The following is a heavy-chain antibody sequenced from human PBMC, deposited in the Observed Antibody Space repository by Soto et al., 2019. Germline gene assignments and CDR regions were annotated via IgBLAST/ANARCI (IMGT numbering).Heavy chain of an antibody. CDR2: LYYSGST. J-gene: IGHJ5*02. CDR3: ARVLRGYRNAIALNWFDP. CDR1: GGSISSGGYY. V-gene: IGHV4-31*03. Sequence: QVQLQESGPGLVKPSQTLSLTCTVSGGSISSGGYYWSWIRQHPGKGLEWIGYLYYSGSTYYNPFLRSRFTISVDSSKNQFSLKLSSVTAADTAVYYCARVLRGYRNAIALNWFDPWGQGTLVTVSS. D-gene: IGHD5-18*01.